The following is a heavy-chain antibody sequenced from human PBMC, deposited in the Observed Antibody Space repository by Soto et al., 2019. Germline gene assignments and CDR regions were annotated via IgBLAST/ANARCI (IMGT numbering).Heavy chain of an antibody. D-gene: IGHD5-12*01. CDR3: AAGGGLPRYY. V-gene: IGHV4-30-2*01. CDR1: GGSISSGGYS. J-gene: IGHJ4*02. CDR2: IYHSGST. Sequence: QLQLQESGSGLVKPSQTLSLTCAVSGGSISSGGYSWSWIRQPPGKGLEWIGYIYHSGSTYYNPSLTTRVTLPVDRSKNQFSLKLSSVPAADTAVYYCAAGGGLPRYYWGQGTLVTVSS.